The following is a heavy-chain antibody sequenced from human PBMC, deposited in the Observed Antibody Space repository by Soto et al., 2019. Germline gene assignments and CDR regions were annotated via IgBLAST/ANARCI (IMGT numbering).Heavy chain of an antibody. D-gene: IGHD5-18*01. CDR1: GFTFSSYA. CDR3: AKARGQLWPRRFWFDP. CDR2: ISGSGGST. V-gene: IGHV3-23*01. Sequence: GGSLRLSCAASGFTFSSYAMSWVRQAPGKGLEWVSAISGSGGSTYYADSVKGRFTISRDNSKNTLYLQMNSLRAEDTAVYYCAKARGQLWPRRFWFDPWGQGTLVTVSS. J-gene: IGHJ5*02.